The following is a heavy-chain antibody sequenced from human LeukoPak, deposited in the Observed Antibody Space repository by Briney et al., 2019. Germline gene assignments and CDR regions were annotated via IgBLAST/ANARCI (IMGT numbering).Heavy chain of an antibody. CDR1: GYTFTGYY. CDR2: INPNSGGT. Sequence: ASVRVSCKASGYTFTGYYMHWVRQAPGQGLEWMGWINPNSGGTNYAQRFQGRVTITRDTSISTVYMELSRLRSDDTAVYYCARTTEGYAGGPGYSYYYYMDVWGKGTTVTISS. J-gene: IGHJ6*03. CDR3: ARTTEGYAGGPGYSYYYYMDV. V-gene: IGHV1-2*02. D-gene: IGHD5-12*01.